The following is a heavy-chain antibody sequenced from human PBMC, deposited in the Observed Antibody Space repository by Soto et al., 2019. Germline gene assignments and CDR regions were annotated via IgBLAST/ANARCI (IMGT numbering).Heavy chain of an antibody. CDR2: VNWHSRSI. CDR1: GFTFDDHA. J-gene: IGHJ4*02. CDR3: AKDHGGGCWYGWIEY. V-gene: IGHV3-9*03. Sequence: EVQLVESGGGLVQPGRSLRLSCAASGFTFDDHAMHWVRPAPGKVLEWVSGVNWHSRSIDYANSVKGRFTISRDNAKNSLYLQLNRLRPEVMALYDCAKDHGGGCWYGWIEYWGQGTLVTVSS. D-gene: IGHD6-13*01.